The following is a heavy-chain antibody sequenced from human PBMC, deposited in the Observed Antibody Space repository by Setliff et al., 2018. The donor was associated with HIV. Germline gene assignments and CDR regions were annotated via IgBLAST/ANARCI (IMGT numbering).Heavy chain of an antibody. V-gene: IGHV1-18*04. Sequence: ASVKVSCKTSGYIFTNYAIQWVRQAPGQGLEWMGWISGYNGNTNFAQKLQGRVTMTTDTSTSTAYMELRSLRSDDTAVYYCARDRLNVYSSGWGVGYWGQGTLVTVSS. CDR2: ISGYNGNT. J-gene: IGHJ4*02. CDR1: GYIFTNYA. CDR3: ARDRLNVYSSGWGVGY. D-gene: IGHD6-25*01.